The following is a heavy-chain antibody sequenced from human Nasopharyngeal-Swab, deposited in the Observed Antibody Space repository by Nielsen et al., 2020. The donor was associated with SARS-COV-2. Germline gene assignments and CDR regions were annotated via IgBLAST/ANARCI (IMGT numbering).Heavy chain of an antibody. D-gene: IGHD5-24*01. Sequence: SETLSLTFSVSGGSFNGFYWNWIRQPPGKGLDWIGEFNHNERTNYNPSLKSRVTMSVDTSTNQVSLKLNSLTATDTAVYYCARAGRVGDAYTGLDVWGQGTTVTVSS. CDR3: ARAGRVGDAYTGLDV. V-gene: IGHV4-34*01. CDR2: FNHNERT. CDR1: GGSFNGFY. J-gene: IGHJ6*02.